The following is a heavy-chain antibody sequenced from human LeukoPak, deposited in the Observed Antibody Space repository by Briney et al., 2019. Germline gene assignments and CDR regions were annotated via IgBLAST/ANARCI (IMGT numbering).Heavy chain of an antibody. V-gene: IGHV4-38-2*01. J-gene: IGHJ4*02. CDR1: SYSISSGYY. Sequence: SETLSLTCAVSSYSISSGYYWGWIRQPPGKGLEWIASIYYSGSTYYNPSLKSRVTISVDTSKNQFSLKLSSVTAADTAVYYCARRLAVSGYDWGQGTLVTVSS. CDR2: IYYSGST. D-gene: IGHD3-3*01. CDR3: ARRLAVSGYD.